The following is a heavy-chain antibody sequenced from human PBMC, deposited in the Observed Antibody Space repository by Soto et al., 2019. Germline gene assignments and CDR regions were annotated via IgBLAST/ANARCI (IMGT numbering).Heavy chain of an antibody. Sequence: SETLSLTCTVSGGSISSYYWSWIRQPPGKGLEWIGRMYICWSTSYNPSLKLRVTMPVDTSKYQISLKLSPVTAAAAAVSYCARRDEGSGWTHDAFDFWGQGTMVTVSS. V-gene: IGHV4-4*07. D-gene: IGHD3-22*01. CDR3: ARRDEGSGWTHDAFDF. CDR2: MYICWST. CDR1: GGSISSYY. J-gene: IGHJ3*01.